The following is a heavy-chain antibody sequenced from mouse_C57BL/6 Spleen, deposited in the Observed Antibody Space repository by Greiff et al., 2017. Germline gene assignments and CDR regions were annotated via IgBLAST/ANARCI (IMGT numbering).Heavy chain of an antibody. CDR2: IYWDDDK. CDR1: GFSLSTSGMG. Sequence: QVTLKECGPGILQSSQTLSLTCSFSGFSLSTSGMGVSWIRQPSGKGLEWLAHIYWDDDKRYNPSLKSRHTISKDTSRNQVFLKITSVDTADTATYYCARRIYYYGSSYGGYFDVWGTGTTVTVSS. J-gene: IGHJ1*03. CDR3: ARRIYYYGSSYGGYFDV. D-gene: IGHD1-1*01. V-gene: IGHV8-12*01.